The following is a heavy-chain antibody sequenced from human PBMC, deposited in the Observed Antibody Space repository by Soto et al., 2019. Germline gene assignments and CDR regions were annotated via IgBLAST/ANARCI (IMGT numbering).Heavy chain of an antibody. CDR2: MWYDGSNK. J-gene: IGHJ6*02. Sequence: PGASLRLSCAASGFTFSSYGMHWVRQAPGKGLEWVAGMWYDGSNKYYADSVKGRFTISRDNSKNTLYLQMNSLRAEDTAVYYCARDPLPLPVPAAIVGYSYYGMDGWGQGTTVTVS. D-gene: IGHD2-2*01. CDR3: ARDPLPLPVPAAIVGYSYYGMDG. V-gene: IGHV3-33*01. CDR1: GFTFSSYG.